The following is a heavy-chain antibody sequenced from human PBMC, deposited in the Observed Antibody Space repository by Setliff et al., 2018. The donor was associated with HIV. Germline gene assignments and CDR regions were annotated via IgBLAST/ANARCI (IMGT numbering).Heavy chain of an antibody. Sequence: SETLSLTCTVSGDSISSGSYFWIWIRQPAGKGPEWIGHISTTGSTNYNPSLKSRVIMSVDTSRNQFSLKLSSVTAADTAVYYCARGHDNKYYYFYYMDVWGKGTTVTVSS. CDR2: ISTTGST. J-gene: IGHJ6*03. V-gene: IGHV4-61*09. CDR3: ARGHDNKYYYFYYMDV. CDR1: GDSISSGSYF. D-gene: IGHD3-9*01.